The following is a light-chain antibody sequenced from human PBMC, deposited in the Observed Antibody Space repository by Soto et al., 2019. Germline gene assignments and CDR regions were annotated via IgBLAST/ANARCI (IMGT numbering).Light chain of an antibody. Sequence: EIVLTQSPATLSVSPGERVTLSCRASQSVSDNLAWYQQKPGQAPRLLIYGASIRATDIPARFSGSGSGTDFTLTISSLQPEDFATYYCQQKAFGQGTKVDIK. CDR1: QSVSDN. CDR2: GAS. J-gene: IGKJ1*01. V-gene: IGKV3D-15*01. CDR3: QQKA.